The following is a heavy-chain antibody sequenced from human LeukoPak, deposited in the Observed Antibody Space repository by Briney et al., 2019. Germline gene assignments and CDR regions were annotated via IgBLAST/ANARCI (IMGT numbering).Heavy chain of an antibody. CDR1: GFTFSSYS. CDR2: ISSSSSYI. CDR3: ARGGTMVRGVNDY. V-gene: IGHV3-21*01. Sequence: GSLRLSCAASGFTFSSYSMNWVRQAPGKGLEWVSSISSSSSYIYYADSVKGRFTISRDNAKNSLYLQMNSLRAEDTAVYYCARGGTMVRGVNDYWGQGTLVTVSS. D-gene: IGHD3-10*01. J-gene: IGHJ4*02.